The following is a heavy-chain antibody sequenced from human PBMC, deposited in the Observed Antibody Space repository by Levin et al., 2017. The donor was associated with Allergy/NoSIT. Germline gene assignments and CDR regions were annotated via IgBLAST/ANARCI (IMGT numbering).Heavy chain of an antibody. CDR1: GFTFSGSA. Sequence: PGGSLRLSCAASGFTFSGSAMHWVRQASGKGLEWVGRIRSKANSYATAYAASVKGRFTISRDDSKNTAYLQMNSLKTEDTAVYYCTVLSIAAAPRYDYWGQGTLVTVSS. CDR2: IRSKANSYAT. V-gene: IGHV3-73*01. CDR3: TVLSIAAAPRYDY. D-gene: IGHD6-13*01. J-gene: IGHJ4*02.